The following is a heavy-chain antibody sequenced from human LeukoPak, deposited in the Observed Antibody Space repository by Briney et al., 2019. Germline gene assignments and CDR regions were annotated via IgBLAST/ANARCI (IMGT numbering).Heavy chain of an antibody. Sequence: ASVKVPCKASGYTFTSYYKHWVRQAPGQGLEWMGIINPSGGSTSYPHKFQDRVTMTRDTSTSTVYMELSSLKSDDTAIYYCARGVFGELEKLMFQHWGQGTLVTVSS. CDR2: INPSGGST. J-gene: IGHJ1*01. CDR1: GYTFTSYY. D-gene: IGHD3-10*02. CDR3: ARGVFGELEKLMFQH. V-gene: IGHV1-46*01.